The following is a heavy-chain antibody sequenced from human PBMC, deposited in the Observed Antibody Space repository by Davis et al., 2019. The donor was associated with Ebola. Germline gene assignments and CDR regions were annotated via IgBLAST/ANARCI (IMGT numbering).Heavy chain of an antibody. CDR1: GFTFSSYD. Sequence: GGSLRLSCAASGFTFSSYDIHWVRQATGKGLEWVSAIGTAGDSYYPGSVKGRFTISRENAKNSLYLQMNSLRAEDTAVYYCARSKGYSSGWYYYYYGMDVWGQGTTVTVSS. V-gene: IGHV3-13*01. CDR2: IGTAGDS. D-gene: IGHD6-19*01. CDR3: ARSKGYSSGWYYYYYGMDV. J-gene: IGHJ6*02.